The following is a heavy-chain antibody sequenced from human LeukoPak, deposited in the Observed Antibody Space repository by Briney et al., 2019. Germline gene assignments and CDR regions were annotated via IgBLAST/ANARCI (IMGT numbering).Heavy chain of an antibody. D-gene: IGHD2-2*03. Sequence: GASVKVSCKASGYTFTGYYMHWVRQAPGQGLEWMGWINPNSGGTNYAQKFQGRVTMTRDTSISTAYMELSRLRSDDTAVYYCARDGYCSSTSCYPWFDPWGQGTLVTVSS. CDR3: ARDGYCSSTSCYPWFDP. CDR2: INPNSGGT. J-gene: IGHJ5*02. CDR1: GYTFTGYY. V-gene: IGHV1-2*02.